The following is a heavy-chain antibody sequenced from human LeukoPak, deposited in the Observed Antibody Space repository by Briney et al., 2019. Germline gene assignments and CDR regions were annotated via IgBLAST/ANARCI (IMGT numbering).Heavy chain of an antibody. J-gene: IGHJ4*02. CDR2: INPSGGST. D-gene: IGHD3-22*01. CDR3: ASGLVWSGRYYDSSGYHDY. V-gene: IGHV1-46*01. Sequence: ASVKVSCKASGYTFTSYYMHSVRQAPGQGLEWRGIINPSGGSTSYAQKVQGRVTMTRDMSTSTVYMELSSLRSEDTAVYSCASGLVWSGRYYDSSGYHDYWGQGTLVTVSS. CDR1: GYTFTSYY.